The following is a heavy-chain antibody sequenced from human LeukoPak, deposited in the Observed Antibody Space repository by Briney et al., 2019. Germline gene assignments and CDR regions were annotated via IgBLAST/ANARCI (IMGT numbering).Heavy chain of an antibody. V-gene: IGHV3-74*01. D-gene: IGHD3-10*02. CDR1: GFTFSSSW. J-gene: IGHJ6*04. CDR2: INSDGSGT. Sequence: GGSLRLSCAASGFTFSSSWMHWVRQAPGKGLVWVSRINSDGSGTTYADSVKGRFTISRDNAKNTLYLQMNSLRAEDTAVYYCAELGITMIGGVWGKGTTVTISS. CDR3: AELGITMIGGV.